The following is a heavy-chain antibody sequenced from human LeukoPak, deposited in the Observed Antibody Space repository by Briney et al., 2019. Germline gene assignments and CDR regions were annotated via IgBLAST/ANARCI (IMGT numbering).Heavy chain of an antibody. D-gene: IGHD2-21*02. V-gene: IGHV4-59*12. CDR2: IYYSGST. CDR3: ARVIVVVTAIHDAFDI. CDR1: GGSISSYY. Sequence: SETLSLTCTVSGGSISSYYWSWIRQPPGKGLEWIGYIYYSGSTNYNPSLKSRVTISVDKSKNQFSLKLSSVTAADTAVYYCARVIVVVTAIHDAFDIWGQGTMVTFSS. J-gene: IGHJ3*02.